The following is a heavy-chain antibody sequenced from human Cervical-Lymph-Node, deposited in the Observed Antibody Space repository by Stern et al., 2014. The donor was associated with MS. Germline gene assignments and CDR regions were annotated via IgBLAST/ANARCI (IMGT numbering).Heavy chain of an antibody. J-gene: IGHJ3*02. CDR1: GGSISSSNW. Sequence: QVQLQESGPGLVKPSGTLSLTCAVSGGSISSSNWWSWVRQPPGKGLEWIGEIYHSGSTNYNPSLKSRVTISVDKSKTQFSLKLSSVTAADTAVYYCARAGQYYDFWSGRGAFDIWGQGTMVTVSS. V-gene: IGHV4-4*02. CDR3: ARAGQYYDFWSGRGAFDI. CDR2: IYHSGST. D-gene: IGHD3-3*01.